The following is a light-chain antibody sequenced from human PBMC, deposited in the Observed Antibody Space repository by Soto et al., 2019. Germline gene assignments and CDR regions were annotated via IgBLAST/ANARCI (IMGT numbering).Light chain of an antibody. J-gene: IGLJ3*02. V-gene: IGLV1-40*01. Sequence: QAVLTPPPSVSGAPGQRVTISCTGSSSNIGAGYDVHWYQQRPGTAPKLLIHGNSNRPSGVPDRFSGSKSGTSASLAITGLQAEDEADYECQAYDSSLSVVFGGGTKLPVL. CDR2: GNS. CDR3: QAYDSSLSVV. CDR1: SSNIGAGYD.